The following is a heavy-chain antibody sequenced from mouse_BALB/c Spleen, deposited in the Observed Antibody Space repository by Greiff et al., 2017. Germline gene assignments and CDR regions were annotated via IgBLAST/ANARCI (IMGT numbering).Heavy chain of an antibody. CDR3: ARGYGSSYWFAY. V-gene: IGHV1-12*01. D-gene: IGHD1-1*01. CDR2: IYPGNGDT. CDR1: GYTFTSYN. J-gene: IGHJ3*01. Sequence: LQQPGAELVKPGASVKMSCKASGYTFTSYNMHWVKQTPGQGLEWIGAIYPGNGDTSYNQKFKGKATLTADKSSSTAYMQLSSLTSEDSAVYYCARGYGSSYWFAYWGQGTLVTVSA.